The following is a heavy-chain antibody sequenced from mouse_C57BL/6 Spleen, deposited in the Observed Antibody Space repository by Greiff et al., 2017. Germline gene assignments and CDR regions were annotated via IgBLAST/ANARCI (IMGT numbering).Heavy chain of an antibody. Sequence: SGAELVRPGASVTLSCKASGYTFTDYEMHWVKQTPVHGLEWIGAIDPETGGTAYNQKFKGKAILTADKSSSTAYMELRSLTSEDSAVYYCTRDLAAAWFAYWGQGALVTVSA. J-gene: IGHJ3*01. D-gene: IGHD1-1*01. CDR1: GYTFTDYE. CDR2: IDPETGGT. V-gene: IGHV1-15*01. CDR3: TRDLAAAWFAY.